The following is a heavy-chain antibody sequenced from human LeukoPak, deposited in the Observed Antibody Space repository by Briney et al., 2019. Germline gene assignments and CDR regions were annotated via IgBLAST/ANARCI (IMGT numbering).Heavy chain of an antibody. CDR1: GFTFSSYG. Sequence: GGSLRLSCAASGFTFSSYGMHWVRQAPGKGLEWVAVIWYDGSNKYYADSVKGRFTISRDNSKNTLYLQMNSLRAEDTAVYYCARDPSSWSSSWKDYWGQGTLATVSS. D-gene: IGHD6-13*01. CDR3: ARDPSSWSSSWKDY. CDR2: IWYDGSNK. J-gene: IGHJ4*02. V-gene: IGHV3-33*01.